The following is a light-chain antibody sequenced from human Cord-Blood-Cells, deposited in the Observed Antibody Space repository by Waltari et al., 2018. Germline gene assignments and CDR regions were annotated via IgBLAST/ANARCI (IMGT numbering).Light chain of an antibody. V-gene: IGLV2-14*01. CDR3: SSYTSSSTRV. Sequence: QSALTQPASVSGSPGQSITISCTGTSSDDGGYNYVSWYHQHPGKAPKLMIYDVSNRPSGVSNRFSGSKSGNTASLTISGLQAEDEADYYCSSYTSSSTRVFGGGTKLTVL. CDR2: DVS. J-gene: IGLJ3*02. CDR1: SSDDGGYNY.